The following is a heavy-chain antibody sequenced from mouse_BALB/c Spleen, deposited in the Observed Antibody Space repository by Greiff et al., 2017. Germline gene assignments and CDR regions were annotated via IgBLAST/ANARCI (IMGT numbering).Heavy chain of an antibody. CDR3: TRGNYRYDGWYFDV. CDR1: GYTFTSYW. J-gene: IGHJ1*01. CDR2: IYPGSGST. Sequence: LQQPGSELVRPGASVKLSCKASGYTFTSYWMHWVKQRPGQGLEWIGNIYPGSGSTNYDEKFKSKATLTVDTSSSTAYMQLSSLTSEDSAVYYCTRGNYRYDGWYFDVWGAGTTVTVSS. D-gene: IGHD2-14*01. V-gene: IGHV1S22*01.